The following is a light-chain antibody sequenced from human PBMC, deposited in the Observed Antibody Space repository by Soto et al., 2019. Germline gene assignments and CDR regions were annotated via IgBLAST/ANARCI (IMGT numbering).Light chain of an antibody. CDR2: WAS. V-gene: IGKV4-1*01. CDR3: QQYYVTPLT. CDR1: QSVLYSSNNKNY. Sequence: DIVMTQSPDSLAVSLGERATINCKSSQSVLYSSNNKNYVAWYQQKPGQPPTLLIYWASTLEDGVPDRFSGSGSGTEFTLTISRLQAEDVAVYYCQQYYVTPLTFGGGTRVEI. J-gene: IGKJ4*01.